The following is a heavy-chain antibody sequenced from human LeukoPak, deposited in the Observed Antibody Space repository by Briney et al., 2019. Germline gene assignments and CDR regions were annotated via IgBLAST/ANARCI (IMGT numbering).Heavy chain of an antibody. Sequence: SGPTLVNPTKTLTLTCTLSGFSLSTSGLGVGWIRQPPGKALEWLALIYWNDDKRYSPSLKSRLTITKDTSKNQVVLTMTNMDPVDTATYYCAHRLVGKRAFDIWGQGTMVTVSS. V-gene: IGHV2-5*01. D-gene: IGHD2-8*02. CDR1: GFSLSTSGLG. CDR2: IYWNDDK. J-gene: IGHJ3*02. CDR3: AHRLVGKRAFDI.